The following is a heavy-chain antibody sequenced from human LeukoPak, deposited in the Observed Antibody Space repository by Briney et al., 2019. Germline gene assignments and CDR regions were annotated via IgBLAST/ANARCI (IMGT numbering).Heavy chain of an antibody. V-gene: IGHV4-4*09. CDR2: IYTSGST. CDR3: ARANYDFWSGYYLNWFDP. Sequence: SETLSLTCTVSGRSISSYYWSWIRQPPGKGLEWIEYIYTSGSTNYNPSLKSRVTISVDTSKNQFSLKLSSVTAADTAVYYCARANYDFWSGYYLNWFDPWGQGTLVTVSS. D-gene: IGHD3-3*01. J-gene: IGHJ5*02. CDR1: GRSISSYY.